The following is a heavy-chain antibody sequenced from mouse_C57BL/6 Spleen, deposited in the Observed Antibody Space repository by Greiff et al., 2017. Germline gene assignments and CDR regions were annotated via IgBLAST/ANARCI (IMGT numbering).Heavy chain of an antibody. V-gene: IGHV1-80*01. CDR2: IYPGDGDT. D-gene: IGHD3-2*02. Sequence: QVQLQQSGAELVKPGASVKISCKASGYAFSSYWMNWVKQRPGKGLEWIGQIYPGDGDTNYNGKFKGKATLTADKSSSTAYMQLSSLTSEDSAVYFCARYPAQVPLFDYWGQGTTLTVSS. CDR1: GYAFSSYW. CDR3: ARYPAQVPLFDY. J-gene: IGHJ2*01.